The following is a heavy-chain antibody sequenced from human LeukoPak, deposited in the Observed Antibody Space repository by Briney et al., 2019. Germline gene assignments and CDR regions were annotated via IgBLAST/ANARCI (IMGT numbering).Heavy chain of an antibody. Sequence: GGSLRLSCAASGFTFSIYAMSWVRQAPGKGLEWVSGISTSGGSTYYTDSVKGRFTISRDNSKKTLYLQMNSLRAEDTAVYYCAKDTFVFESGRYLIDYWGQGTLVTVSS. CDR1: GFTFSIYA. J-gene: IGHJ4*02. CDR2: ISTSGGST. D-gene: IGHD1-26*01. V-gene: IGHV3-23*01. CDR3: AKDTFVFESGRYLIDY.